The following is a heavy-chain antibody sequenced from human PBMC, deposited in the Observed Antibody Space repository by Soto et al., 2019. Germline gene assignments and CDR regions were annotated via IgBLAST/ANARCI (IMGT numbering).Heavy chain of an antibody. V-gene: IGHV3-30*18. D-gene: IGHD2-2*01. CDR3: AKDSGQLPPYFDY. Sequence: QVQLVESGGGVVQPGRSLRLSCAASGFTFSNYDMHWVRQAPGKGLEWVAVTSYDGSSKFYADSVKGRFTISRDNSKNPRYLEMNNLRAEDTAVYYCAKDSGQLPPYFDYWGQGTLVTVSS. CDR2: TSYDGSSK. J-gene: IGHJ4*02. CDR1: GFTFSNYD.